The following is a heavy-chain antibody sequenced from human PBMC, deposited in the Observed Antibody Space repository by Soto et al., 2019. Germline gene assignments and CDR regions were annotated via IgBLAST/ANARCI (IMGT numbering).Heavy chain of an antibody. J-gene: IGHJ3*02. Sequence: GGSLRLSCAASGFTFSDYYMSWIRQAPGKGLEWVSYISSSSSYTNYADSVKGRFTISRDNAKNSLYLQMSSLRAEDTAVYYCARAATAYDAFDIWGQGTMVTVSS. D-gene: IGHD5-18*01. CDR1: GFTFSDYY. CDR2: ISSSSSYT. V-gene: IGHV3-11*06. CDR3: ARAATAYDAFDI.